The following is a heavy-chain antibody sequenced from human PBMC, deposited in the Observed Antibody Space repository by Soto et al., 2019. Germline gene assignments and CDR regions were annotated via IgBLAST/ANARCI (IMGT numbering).Heavy chain of an antibody. CDR3: ARDLNSSSSVFYYYYYMDV. Sequence: SVKVSCKASGGTFSSYTISWVRQAPGQGLDWLGMFIPILVIANYALKFQGRVTITADNSTSTAYMELSSLRFEDPAVFFFARDLNSSSSVFYYYYYMDVWGKGTTVTVSS. CDR1: GGTFSSYT. V-gene: IGHV1-69*04. D-gene: IGHD6-6*01. CDR2: FIPILVIA. J-gene: IGHJ6*03.